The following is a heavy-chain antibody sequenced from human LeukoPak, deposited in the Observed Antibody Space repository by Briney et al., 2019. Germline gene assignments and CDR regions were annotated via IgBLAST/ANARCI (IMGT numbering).Heavy chain of an antibody. J-gene: IGHJ2*01. D-gene: IGHD3-22*01. V-gene: IGHV3-7*01. CDR1: GFTFSDYW. Sequence: QSGGSLRLSCAASGFTFSDYWMHWVRQAPGKGLERVANIKQDGSEKYYVDSVKGRFTISRDNAKNSLYLQMNSLRAEDTAVYYCARVGGYYDSSGYYYVDWYFDLWGRGTLVTVSS. CDR2: IKQDGSEK. CDR3: ARVGGYYDSSGYYYVDWYFDL.